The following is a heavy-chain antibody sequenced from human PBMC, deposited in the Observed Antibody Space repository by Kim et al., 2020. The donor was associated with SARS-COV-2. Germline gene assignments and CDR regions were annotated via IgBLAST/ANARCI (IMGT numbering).Heavy chain of an antibody. CDR2: MNPNSGNT. Sequence: ASVKVSCKASGYTFSNYDINWVRQATGQGLEWMGWMNPNSGNTGYAQKFQGRVTMTRNTSTSTAYVDLSSLRSEDTAVYYCARGPAWNGGPYYFDYWGRGTLVTVSS. CDR3: ARGPAWNGGPYYFDY. J-gene: IGHJ4*02. V-gene: IGHV1-8*01. D-gene: IGHD1-1*01. CDR1: GYTFSNYD.